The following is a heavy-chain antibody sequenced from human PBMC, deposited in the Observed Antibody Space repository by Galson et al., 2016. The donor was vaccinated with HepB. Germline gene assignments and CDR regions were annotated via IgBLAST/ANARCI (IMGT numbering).Heavy chain of an antibody. J-gene: IGHJ5*02. V-gene: IGHV3-33*01. CDR3: ARDGDHGIGGYFSSP. Sequence: SLRLSCAASGIIFSTYGMHWVRQAPGKGLEWVALIWNDGSNKFYADAVKGRFTISGDDSKNTLYLQMNSLRAEDTAVYYCARDGDHGIGGYFSSPWGQGTPVTVSS. CDR1: GIIFSTYG. D-gene: IGHD6-25*01. CDR2: IWNDGSNK.